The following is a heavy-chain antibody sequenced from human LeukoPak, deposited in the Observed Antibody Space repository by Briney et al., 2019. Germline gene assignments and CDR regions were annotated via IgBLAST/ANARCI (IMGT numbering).Heavy chain of an antibody. Sequence: GRSLRLSCAASGFTFSSYGMHWVRQAPGKGLEWVAVISYDGSKKYYADSVKGRFTISRDDSKNTLYLQMNSLRAKDTAVYYCANTVNYYYYYYDMDVWGKGTAVTVSS. J-gene: IGHJ6*04. D-gene: IGHD4-17*01. CDR1: GFTFSSYG. V-gene: IGHV3-30*18. CDR2: ISYDGSKK. CDR3: ANTVNYYYYYYDMDV.